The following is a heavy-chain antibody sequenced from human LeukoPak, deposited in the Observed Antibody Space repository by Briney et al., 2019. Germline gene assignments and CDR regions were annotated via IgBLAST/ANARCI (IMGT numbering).Heavy chain of an antibody. CDR2: ISPYNDDT. CDR3: ARSGSGYTPIDF. CDR1: GYTFSSSG. V-gene: IGHV1-18*01. Sequence: ASVKVSCKASGYTFSSSGISWVRQAPGQGLEWMGWISPYNDDTRYEQTLQGRVTMTTDTSTSTVYMELRSLRSDDTAVYYCARSGSGYTPIDFWGQGTRVTVSS. J-gene: IGHJ4*02. D-gene: IGHD2-2*02.